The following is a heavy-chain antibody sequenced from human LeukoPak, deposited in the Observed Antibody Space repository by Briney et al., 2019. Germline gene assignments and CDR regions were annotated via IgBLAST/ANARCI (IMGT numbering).Heavy chain of an antibody. V-gene: IGHV4-38-2*02. CDR2: IYHSGST. D-gene: IGHD3-16*02. J-gene: IGHJ4*02. CDR1: GYSITSGHF. Sequence: SETLSLTCTVSGYSITSGHFWAWIRQPPGKGLEWIGSIYHSGSTDYNSTLKRRVTMSVDTSKNQFSLKLRSVTAADTAVYYCARSIQAGLLSGAEYWGQGTLVAVS. CDR3: ARSIQAGLLSGAEY.